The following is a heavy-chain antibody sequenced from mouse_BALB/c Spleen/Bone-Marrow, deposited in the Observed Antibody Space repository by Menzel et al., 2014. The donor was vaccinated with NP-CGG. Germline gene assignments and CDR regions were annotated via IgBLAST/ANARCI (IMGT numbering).Heavy chain of an antibody. CDR3: ARGTNWDGEGYYYAMDY. CDR2: ILPSIGRT. CDR1: DSEVFPIAY. J-gene: IGHJ4*01. D-gene: IGHD4-1*01. Sequence: SGSELRSPGSSVKLSCKDFDSEVFPIAYMSWVRQKPGHGFAWIGDILPSIGRTIYGEKFEDKATLDADTVSNTAYLELNSLTSEDSAIYYCARGTNWDGEGYYYAMDYWGQGTSVTVSS. V-gene: IGHV15-2*02.